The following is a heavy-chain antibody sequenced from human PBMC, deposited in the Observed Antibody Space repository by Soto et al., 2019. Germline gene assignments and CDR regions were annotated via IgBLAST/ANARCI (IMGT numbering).Heavy chain of an antibody. CDR1: GYTFTGYY. V-gene: IGHV1-2*04. D-gene: IGHD6-19*01. J-gene: IGHJ4*02. CDR3: AREVTGIAVAGTEWVFDY. Sequence: QVQLVQSGAEVKKPGASVKVSCKASGYTFTGYYMHWERQAPGQGLEWMGWINPNSGGTNYAQKFQGWVTMTRDTSISTACMELSMLRSDDTAVSYCAREVTGIAVAGTEWVFDYWGQGTLVTFSS. CDR2: INPNSGGT.